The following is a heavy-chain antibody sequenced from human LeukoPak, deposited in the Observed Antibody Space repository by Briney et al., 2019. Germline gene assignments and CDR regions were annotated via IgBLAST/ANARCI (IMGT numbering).Heavy chain of an antibody. CDR2: VSGSAGST. V-gene: IGHV3-23*01. J-gene: IGHJ4*02. CDR3: AKDLDYGDLY. D-gene: IGHD4-17*01. Sequence: GGSLRLSCTASGFNFGDYAVSWVRQAPGKGLEWVSSVSGSAGSTYYADSVKGRFTIFRDISKNTLYLQMNSLRAEDTAVYYCAKDLDYGDLYWGQGTLVTVSS. CDR1: GFNFGDYA.